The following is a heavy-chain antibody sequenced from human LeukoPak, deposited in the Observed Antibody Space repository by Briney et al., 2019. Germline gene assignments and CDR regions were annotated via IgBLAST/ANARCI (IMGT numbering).Heavy chain of an antibody. Sequence: ASVKVSCKASGGTFSSYAISWVRQAPGQGLEWMGGIIPIFGTANYAQKLQGRVTMTTDTSTSTAYMELSSLRSEDTAVYYCARGRPPAAGTGYYYYMDVWGKGTTVTVSS. CDR1: GGTFSSYA. CDR2: IIPIFGTA. V-gene: IGHV1-69*05. D-gene: IGHD6-13*01. CDR3: ARGRPPAAGTGYYYYMDV. J-gene: IGHJ6*03.